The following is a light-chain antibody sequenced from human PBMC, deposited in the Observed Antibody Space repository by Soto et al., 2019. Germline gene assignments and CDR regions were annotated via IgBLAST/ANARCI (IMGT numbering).Light chain of an antibody. J-gene: IGKJ4*01. CDR3: QQRYNWPLP. Sequence: EIVMTQSPATLSVSPRERATLSCRASQSIISNLSWYQQKPGPAPRLLIYGASNGAAGIPARFSGTGSGTDFPLTLSSLEPDDFAVYYCQQRYNWPLPFGGGTKVDI. V-gene: IGKV3-11*01. CDR2: GAS. CDR1: QSIISN.